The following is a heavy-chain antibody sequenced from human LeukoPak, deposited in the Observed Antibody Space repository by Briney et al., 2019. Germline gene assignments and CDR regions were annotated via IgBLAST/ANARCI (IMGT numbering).Heavy chain of an antibody. CDR3: AREASYGRYYYYGMDV. CDR1: GFTFSSYA. V-gene: IGHV3-30-3*01. Sequence: PGGSLRLSCAASGFTFSSYAMHWDRQAPGKGLEWVAVISYDGSNKYYADSVKGRFTISRDNSKNTLYLQMNSLRAEDTAVYYCAREASYGRYYYYGMDVWGQGTTVTVSS. J-gene: IGHJ6*02. D-gene: IGHD3-10*01. CDR2: ISYDGSNK.